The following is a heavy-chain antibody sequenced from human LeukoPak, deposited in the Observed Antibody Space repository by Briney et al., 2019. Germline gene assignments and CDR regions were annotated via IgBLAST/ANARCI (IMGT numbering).Heavy chain of an antibody. J-gene: IGHJ4*02. Sequence: TSQTLSLTCTVSGGSVSSSSYYWGWIRQPPGKGLEWIGSIYYSGSTYYNPSLKSRVTISVDTSKNQFSLKLSSVTAADTAVYYCASNSATYYYDSSGYYHDYWGQGTLVTVSS. CDR2: IYYSGST. CDR3: ASNSATYYYDSSGYYHDY. V-gene: IGHV4-39*01. D-gene: IGHD3-22*01. CDR1: GGSVSSSSYY.